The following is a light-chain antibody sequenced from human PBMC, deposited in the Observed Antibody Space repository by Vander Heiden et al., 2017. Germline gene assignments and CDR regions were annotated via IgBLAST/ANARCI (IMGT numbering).Light chain of an antibody. V-gene: IGKV3-11*01. CDR3: LQRSDWPYT. CDR2: DAS. J-gene: IGKJ2*01. Sequence: EIVLTQSLVTLPLSQGERATLSCRASQSVRSYLAWYQQKPGQAPRLLVYDASNRATGIPARFSGSGSATDFTLTIDSLEKDDFAVYYCLQRSDWPYTVGLGTRLEMK. CDR1: QSVRSY.